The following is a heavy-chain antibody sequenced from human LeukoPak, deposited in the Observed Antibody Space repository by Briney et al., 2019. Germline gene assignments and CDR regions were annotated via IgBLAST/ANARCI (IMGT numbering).Heavy chain of an antibody. CDR1: GFTLSSYW. Sequence: QSGGSLRLSCAASGFTLSSYWMTWIRQAPGKGLEWVANNKEDGTDKYYLDSLKGRFTISRDNTKNSLFLQLNSLRAEDTAVYSCVRDRGWFHFDLWGQGTLVTVSS. V-gene: IGHV3-7*01. D-gene: IGHD3-10*01. J-gene: IGHJ4*02. CDR2: NKEDGTDK. CDR3: VRDRGWFHFDL.